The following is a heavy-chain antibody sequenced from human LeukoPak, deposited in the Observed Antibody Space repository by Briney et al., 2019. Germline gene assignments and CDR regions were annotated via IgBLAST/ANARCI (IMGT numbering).Heavy chain of an antibody. J-gene: IGHJ4*02. V-gene: IGHV3-48*01. D-gene: IGHD3-10*01. CDR2: ISSSSSTI. Sequence: GGSLRLSCAASGFTFSSYSMNWVRQAPGKGLEWVSYISSSSSTIYYADSVKGRFTTSRDNAKNSLYLQMNSLRAEDTAMYYCAKDLVTGSLDYWGQGTLVTVSS. CDR1: GFTFSSYS. CDR3: AKDLVTGSLDY.